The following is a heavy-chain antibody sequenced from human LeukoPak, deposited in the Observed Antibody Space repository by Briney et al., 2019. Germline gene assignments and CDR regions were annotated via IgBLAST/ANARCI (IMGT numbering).Heavy chain of an antibody. CDR1: GDSITSYS. J-gene: IGHJ6*03. CDR2: IYYNGST. V-gene: IGHV4-59*12. Sequence: SETLSLTCTISGDSITSYSWSWIRQSPGKGLEWIGYIYYNGSTSYNPSLKSRVTISVDTSKKQFSLKLSSVTAADTAVYYCARVRGSSGSYEYYHYMDVWGKGTTVTISS. D-gene: IGHD1-26*01. CDR3: ARVRGSSGSYEYYHYMDV.